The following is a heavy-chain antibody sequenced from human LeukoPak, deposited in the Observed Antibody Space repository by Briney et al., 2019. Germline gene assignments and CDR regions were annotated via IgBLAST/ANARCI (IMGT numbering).Heavy chain of an antibody. CDR1: GYTFTGYY. Sequence: ASVKVSCKASGYTFTGYYIHWVRQAPGQGLEWMGWINPNNGATTYAQKFQGRVTMTRDTSISTAYMELSRLRSDDTDVYYCALPPGSGGRPWGQGTLVTVSS. D-gene: IGHD2-15*01. CDR3: ALPPGSGGRP. CDR2: INPNNGAT. V-gene: IGHV1-2*02. J-gene: IGHJ5*02.